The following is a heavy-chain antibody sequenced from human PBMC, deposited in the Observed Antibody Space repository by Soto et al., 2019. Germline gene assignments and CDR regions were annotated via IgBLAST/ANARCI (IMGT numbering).Heavy chain of an antibody. V-gene: IGHV2-5*01. CDR2: IYWNDDK. D-gene: IGHD2-2*02. J-gene: IGHJ6*02. CDR1: GFSLSTSGVG. Sequence: SGPTLVKPTQTLTLTCTFSGFSLSTSGVGVGWIRQPPGKALEWLALIYWNDDKRYSPSLKSRLTITKDTSKNQVVLTMTNMDPVDTATYYCARSRYCSSTSCYTYYYYGMDVWGQGTTVTVSS. CDR3: ARSRYCSSTSCYTYYYYGMDV.